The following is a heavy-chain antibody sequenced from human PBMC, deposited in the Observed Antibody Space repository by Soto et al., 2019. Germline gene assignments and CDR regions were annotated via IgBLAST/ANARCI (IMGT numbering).Heavy chain of an antibody. CDR3: ARDLRLRFVGILGY. J-gene: IGHJ4*02. D-gene: IGHD2-21*01. CDR1: GYTFTSYG. Sequence: QVQLVQSGAEVKKPGASVKVSCKASGYTFTSYGISWVRQAPGQGLEWMGWISAYNGNTNYAQKLQGRVTMTTDTSTSTAYMELRTLRSADTAVYYCARDLRLRFVGILGYWGQGPLVTVSS. V-gene: IGHV1-18*01. CDR2: ISAYNGNT.